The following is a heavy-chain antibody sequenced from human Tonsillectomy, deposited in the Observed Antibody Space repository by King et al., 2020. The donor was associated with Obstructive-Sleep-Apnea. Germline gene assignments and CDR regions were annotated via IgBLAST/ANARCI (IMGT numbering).Heavy chain of an antibody. Sequence: VQLQQWGAGLLKPSETLSLTCAVYGGSFSGYYWSWIRQPPGKGLEWIGEINHSGSTNYNPSLKSRVTISADMSKNQFSLKLSSVTAADTAVYYCARALSITYYGMDVWGQGTTVTVSS. J-gene: IGHJ6*02. D-gene: IGHD3-10*01. CDR1: GGSFSGYY. CDR3: ARALSITYYGMDV. V-gene: IGHV4-34*01. CDR2: INHSGST.